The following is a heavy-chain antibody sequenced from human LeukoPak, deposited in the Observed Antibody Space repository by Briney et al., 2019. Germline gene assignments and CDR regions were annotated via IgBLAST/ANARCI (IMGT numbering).Heavy chain of an antibody. CDR1: GFTFSSYG. D-gene: IGHD3-10*01. J-gene: IGHJ4*02. Sequence: PGGSLRLSCAASGFTFSSYGMSWVRQAPGKGLEWVSAISGSGGSTYYADSVKGRFTISRDNSKNTLYLQMNSLRAEDTAVYYCAKVRSITMVRGSFDYWGQGTLVTVSS. CDR3: AKVRSITMVRGSFDY. V-gene: IGHV3-23*01. CDR2: ISGSGGST.